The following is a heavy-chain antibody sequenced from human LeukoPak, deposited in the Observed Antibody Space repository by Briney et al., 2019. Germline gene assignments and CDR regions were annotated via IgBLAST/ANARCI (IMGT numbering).Heavy chain of an antibody. J-gene: IGHJ4*02. CDR1: GFPFSDYS. V-gene: IGHV3-48*04. D-gene: IGHD1-1*01. CDR2: IGISSGNT. Sequence: GGSLRPSCTASGFPFSDYSMNWVRQAPGKGLEWISYIGISSGNTKYADSVKGRFTISADNAKNSLYLQMNSLRVEDTAVYYCARDHNYAFDNWGQGTLVSVSS. CDR3: ARDHNYAFDN.